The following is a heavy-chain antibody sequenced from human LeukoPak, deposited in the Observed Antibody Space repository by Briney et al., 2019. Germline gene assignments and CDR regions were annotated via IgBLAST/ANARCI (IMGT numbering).Heavy chain of an antibody. Sequence: GGSLRLSCAASGFALSSHWMTWVRQVPGKGLEWVANIKQDGSEKYYVDSVKGRFTISRDNAKNSLYLQMNSLRAEDTAVYYCARASIWFGSLTFDYWGQGTLVTVSS. CDR2: IKQDGSEK. CDR3: ARASIWFGSLTFDY. D-gene: IGHD3-10*01. CDR1: GFALSSHW. J-gene: IGHJ4*02. V-gene: IGHV3-7*03.